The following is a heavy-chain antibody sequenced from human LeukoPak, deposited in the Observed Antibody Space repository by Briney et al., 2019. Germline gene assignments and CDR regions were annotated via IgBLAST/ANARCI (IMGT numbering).Heavy chain of an antibody. D-gene: IGHD1-26*01. V-gene: IGHV1-24*01. Sequence: GASVKVSCKVSGYTLTGLSMHWVRQAPGKGLEWMGGFDPEDGETIYAQKFQGRVTMTEDTSTDTAYMELSSLRSEDTAVYYCATVFKTWELLSHGSFDYWGQGTLVTVSS. CDR3: ATVFKTWELLSHGSFDY. CDR2: FDPEDGET. CDR1: GYTLTGLS. J-gene: IGHJ4*02.